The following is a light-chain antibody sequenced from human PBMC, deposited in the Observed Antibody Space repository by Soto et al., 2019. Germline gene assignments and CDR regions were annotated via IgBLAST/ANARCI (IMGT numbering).Light chain of an antibody. CDR1: QSISTW. V-gene: IGKV1-5*01. CDR3: QQHNSFPRS. CDR2: DVS. Sequence: DIQMTQSPSTLSASVGDRVTITCRASQSISTWLAWYQQKPGKAPKLLIYDVSSLESGVPSRFSGSGSGTEFTLTISSLQPDDSATYYCQQHNSFPRSFGQGTKLEIK. J-gene: IGKJ2*01.